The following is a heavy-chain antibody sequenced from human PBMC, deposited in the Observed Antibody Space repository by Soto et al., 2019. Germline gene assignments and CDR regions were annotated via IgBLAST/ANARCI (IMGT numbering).Heavy chain of an antibody. V-gene: IGHV3-21*03. J-gene: IGHJ5*02. CDR1: GFTFSSYS. Sequence: GGSLRLSCAASGFTFSSYSMNWVRQAPGKGLEWVSSISSSSSYIYYADSVKGRFTISRDNAKNSLYLQMNSLRAEDTAVYYCARAAGAQSFCLDPWGQGTLVTVS. CDR3: ARAAGAQSFCLDP. CDR2: ISSSSSYI.